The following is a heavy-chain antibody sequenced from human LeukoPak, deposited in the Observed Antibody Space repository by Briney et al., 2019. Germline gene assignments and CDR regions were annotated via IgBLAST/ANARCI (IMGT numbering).Heavy chain of an antibody. CDR2: IWYDGSNK. V-gene: IGHV3-33*06. CDR1: GFTLSSYA. D-gene: IGHD6-13*01. CDR3: AKVYSSSWYAVFDY. Sequence: GESLKISCAASGFTLSSYAMHWVRQAPGKGLEWVAVIWYDGSNKYYADSVKGRFTISRDNSKNTLYLQMNSLRAEDTAVYYCAKVYSSSWYAVFDYWGQGTLVTVSS. J-gene: IGHJ4*02.